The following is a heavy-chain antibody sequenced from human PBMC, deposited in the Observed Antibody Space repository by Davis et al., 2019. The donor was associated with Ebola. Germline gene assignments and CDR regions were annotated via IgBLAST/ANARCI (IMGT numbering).Heavy chain of an antibody. CDR1: GYSFTSNI. V-gene: IGHV3-30*18. CDR3: AKGGCSFTSCYLPYYYYYMDV. J-gene: IGHJ6*03. D-gene: IGHD2-2*01. CDR2: ISYDGTTE. Sequence: SCKTPGYSFTSNIMHWVRQAPGKGLEWVALISYDGTTELSADSVKGRFTISRDNSKNTLYLQMNSLRAEDTAVYYCAKGGCSFTSCYLPYYYYYMDVWGKGTTVTVSS.